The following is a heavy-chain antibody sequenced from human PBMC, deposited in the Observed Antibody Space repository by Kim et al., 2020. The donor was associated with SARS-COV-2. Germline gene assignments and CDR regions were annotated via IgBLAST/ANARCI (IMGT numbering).Heavy chain of an antibody. CDR3: ARGSWYYGSGSYFVDY. J-gene: IGHJ4*02. V-gene: IGHV4-34*01. Sequence: SLKSRVTISVDTSKNQFSLKLSSVTAADTAVYYCARGSWYYGSGSYFVDYWGQGTLVTVSS. D-gene: IGHD3-10*01.